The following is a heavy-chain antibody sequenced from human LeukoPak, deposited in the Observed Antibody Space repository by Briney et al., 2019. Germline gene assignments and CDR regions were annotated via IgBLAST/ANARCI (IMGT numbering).Heavy chain of an antibody. CDR1: GDSVSSNSAA. Sequence: SQTLSLTCAISGDSVSSNSAAWNWIRQSPSRGLEWPGRTYYRSKWYNDCAVSVRSRITINPDTSKNQFSLQLNSVTPEDTAVYYCARDPWSSGWSDYYYYGMDVWGQGTTVTVSS. J-gene: IGHJ6*02. D-gene: IGHD6-19*01. CDR3: ARDPWSSGWSDYYYYGMDV. CDR2: TYYRSKWYN. V-gene: IGHV6-1*01.